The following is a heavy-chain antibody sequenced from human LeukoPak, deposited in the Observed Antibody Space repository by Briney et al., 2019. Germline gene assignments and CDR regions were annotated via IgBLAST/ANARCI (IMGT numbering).Heavy chain of an antibody. CDR3: ARGPNYYDSSGYYSRDY. J-gene: IGHJ4*02. V-gene: IGHV1-18*01. D-gene: IGHD3-22*01. CDR1: GYTFTSYG. Sequence: ASVKVSCKASGYTFTSYGISWVRQAPRQGLEWMGWISAYNGNTNYAQKLQGRVTMTTDTSTSTAYMELRSLRSDDTAVYYCARGPNYYDSSGYYSRDYWGQGTLVTVSS. CDR2: ISAYNGNT.